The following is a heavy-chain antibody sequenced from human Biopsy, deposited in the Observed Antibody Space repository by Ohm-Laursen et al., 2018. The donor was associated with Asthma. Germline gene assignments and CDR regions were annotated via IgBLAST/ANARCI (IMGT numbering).Heavy chain of an antibody. CDR1: GGTFNTYV. J-gene: IGHJ4*02. Sequence: SSVKVSCKPLGGTFNTYVIGWVRQAPGQGLEWMGGINSVFGTTTYPQKFQDRVTITADDSTSTAYMELSSLRSEDTAVYYCARKAGSCISRTCYSLDFWGQGTLVTVSS. CDR3: ARKAGSCISRTCYSLDF. CDR2: INSVFGTT. D-gene: IGHD2-2*01. V-gene: IGHV1-69*01.